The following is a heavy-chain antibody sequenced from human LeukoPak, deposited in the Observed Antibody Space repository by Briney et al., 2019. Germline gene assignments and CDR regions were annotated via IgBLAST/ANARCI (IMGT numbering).Heavy chain of an antibody. Sequence: GGSLRLSCAASGFTFNTYTMHWVRQAPGKGLQWVAVVSYDGSDQIYTDSVKGRFIISRDNSKSTIYLQMNSLREDDTAVYYCAAQYQLPSNAFDIWGQGTMVTVSS. CDR2: VSYDGSDQ. D-gene: IGHD2-2*01. J-gene: IGHJ3*02. CDR3: AAQYQLPSNAFDI. V-gene: IGHV3-30-3*01. CDR1: GFTFNTYT.